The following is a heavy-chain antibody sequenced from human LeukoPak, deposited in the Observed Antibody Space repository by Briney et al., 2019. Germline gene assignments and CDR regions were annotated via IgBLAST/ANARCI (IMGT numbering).Heavy chain of an antibody. V-gene: IGHV1-3*01. CDR3: AREASYCSGGSCYQADAFDI. D-gene: IGHD2-15*01. CDR1: GYTFTSYA. CDR2: INAGNGNT. Sequence: GASVKVSCKASGYTFTSYAMHWVRQAPGQRLEWMGWINAGNGNTKYSQKFQGRVTITRDTSASTAYMELSSLRSEDTAVYYCAREASYCSGGSCYQADAFDIWGQGTMVTVSS. J-gene: IGHJ3*02.